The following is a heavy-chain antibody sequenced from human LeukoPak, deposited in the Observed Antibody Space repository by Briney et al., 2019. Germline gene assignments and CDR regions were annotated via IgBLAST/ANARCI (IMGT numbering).Heavy chain of an antibody. V-gene: IGHV1-2*02. D-gene: IGHD1-26*01. CDR1: GYTFTGYY. CDR2: INSSSGGT. CDR3: ARSGSYYHYYYYMDV. Sequence: GASVKVSCKASGYTFTGYYMHWVRQAPGQGLEWMGWINSSSGGTNYAQKFQGRVTMTRDTSISTAYMELSRLRSDDTAVYYCARSGSYYHYYYYMDVWGKGTTVTVSS. J-gene: IGHJ6*03.